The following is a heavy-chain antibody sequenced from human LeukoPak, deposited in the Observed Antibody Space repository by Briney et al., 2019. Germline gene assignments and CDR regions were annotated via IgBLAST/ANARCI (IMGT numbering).Heavy chain of an antibody. CDR1: GFTFSSYA. J-gene: IGHJ5*02. D-gene: IGHD2-2*01. CDR3: ARGGRSTRGWFDP. Sequence: PGRSLRLSCAASGFTFSSYAMHWVRQAPGKGLEWVAVISYDGSNKYYADSVKGRFTISRDNSKNTLYLQMNSLRAEDTAVYYCARGGRSTRGWFDPWGQGTLVTVSS. CDR2: ISYDGSNK. V-gene: IGHV3-30-3*01.